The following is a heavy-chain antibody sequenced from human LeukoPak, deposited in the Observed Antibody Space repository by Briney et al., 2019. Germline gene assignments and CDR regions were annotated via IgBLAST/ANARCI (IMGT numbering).Heavy chain of an antibody. CDR3: ARDPSVKCELLRNYYFDY. CDR1: GYTFTGYY. J-gene: IGHJ4*02. Sequence: ASVKVSCKASGYTFTGYYMHWVRQAPGQGLEWMGWINPNSGGTNYAQKFQGRVTMTRDTSISTAYMELSRLRSDDTAVYYCARDPSVKCELLRNYYFDYWGQGTLVTVSS. D-gene: IGHD1-26*01. V-gene: IGHV1-2*02. CDR2: INPNSGGT.